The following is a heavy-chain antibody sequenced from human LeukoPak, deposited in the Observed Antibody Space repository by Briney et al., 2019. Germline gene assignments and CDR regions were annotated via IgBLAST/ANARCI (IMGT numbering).Heavy chain of an antibody. J-gene: IGHJ4*02. Sequence: GGSLRLPCTASGFTFRDYYVTWIRQAPGKGLEWVSYIRSTGSSTAYADSVKGRFTISRDNSKNTLYLQMNSLRAEDTAVYYCAKAPSQDFDYWGQGTLVTVSS. V-gene: IGHV3-11*04. CDR1: GFTFRDYY. CDR2: IRSTGSST. CDR3: AKAPSQDFDY.